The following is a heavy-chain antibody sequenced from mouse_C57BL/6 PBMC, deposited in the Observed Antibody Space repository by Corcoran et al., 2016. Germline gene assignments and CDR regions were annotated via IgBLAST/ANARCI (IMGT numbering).Heavy chain of an antibody. Sequence: EVQLQQSVAELVRPGASVKLSCTASGFNIKNTYMHWVKQRPEQSLEWIGRIDPANGNTKYAPKFQGKATITADTSSNTAYLQLSSLTSEDTAIYYRAPYYYGSSYGYFDVWGTGTTVTVSS. J-gene: IGHJ1*02. CDR3: APYYYGSSYGYFDV. CDR2: IDPANGNT. CDR1: GFNIKNTY. V-gene: IGHV14-3*01. D-gene: IGHD1-1*01.